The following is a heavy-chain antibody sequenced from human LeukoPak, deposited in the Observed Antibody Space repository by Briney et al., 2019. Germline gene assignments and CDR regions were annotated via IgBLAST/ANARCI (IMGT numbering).Heavy chain of an antibody. D-gene: IGHD7-27*01. CDR3: ARGELGGIIPDGAFDI. J-gene: IGHJ3*02. CDR2: IKEDGSQK. Sequence: GGSLRLSCAGYGFTFSHYWMNWVRQVPGKGLGWVTNIKEDGSQKYYVDSVKGRFTISRDNAKNSLYLQMNSLRAEDTAVYYCARGELGGIIPDGAFDIWGQGTMVTVSP. V-gene: IGHV3-7*01. CDR1: GFTFSHYW.